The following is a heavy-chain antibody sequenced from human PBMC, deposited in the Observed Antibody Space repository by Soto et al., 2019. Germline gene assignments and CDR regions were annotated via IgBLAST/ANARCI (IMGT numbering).Heavy chain of an antibody. V-gene: IGHV4-59*08. Sequence: QVQLQESGPGLVKPSETLSLTCTVSGGSISSYYWSWIRQPPGKGLEWIGYIYYSGSTNYNPSLKSRVTLSVDTSKNQFSLKLSSVTAADTAVYYCARMRYSGYDWGGYYYYGMDVWGQGTTVTVSS. D-gene: IGHD5-12*01. CDR1: GGSISSYY. CDR2: IYYSGST. J-gene: IGHJ6*02. CDR3: ARMRYSGYDWGGYYYYGMDV.